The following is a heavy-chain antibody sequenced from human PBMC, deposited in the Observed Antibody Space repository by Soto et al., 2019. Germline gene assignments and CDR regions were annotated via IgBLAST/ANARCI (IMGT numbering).Heavy chain of an antibody. CDR1: GFTFSSSA. V-gene: IGHV1-58*01. J-gene: IGHJ4*02. Sequence: SVKVSCKASGFTFSSSAVQWVRQARGQRLEWIGWIVVGNGNTNYAQKFQERVTITRDMSTSTAYLDLSSLRSEDTAVYYCAADLGVPATSNFWSAYYLHYWGQGTLVTVSS. D-gene: IGHD3-3*01. CDR3: AADLGVPATSNFWSAYYLHY. CDR2: IVVGNGNT.